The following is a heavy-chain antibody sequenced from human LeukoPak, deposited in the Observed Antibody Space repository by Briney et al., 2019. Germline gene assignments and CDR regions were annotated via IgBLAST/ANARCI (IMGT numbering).Heavy chain of an antibody. CDR1: GFTFSSYW. CDR3: ARDGYNPYYYDYYMDV. Sequence: GGSLRLSCAASGFTFSSYWMSWVRQAPGRGLEWVANIKQDGSEKNYVDSVKGRFTISRGNAKNSLYLQMNSLRAEDTAVYYCARDGYNPYYYDYYMDVWGKGTTVTVSS. CDR2: IKQDGSEK. D-gene: IGHD5-24*01. V-gene: IGHV3-7*01. J-gene: IGHJ6*03.